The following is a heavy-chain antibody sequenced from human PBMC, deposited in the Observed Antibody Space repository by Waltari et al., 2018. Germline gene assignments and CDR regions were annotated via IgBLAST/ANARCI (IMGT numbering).Heavy chain of an antibody. Sequence: QVQLVESGGGVVQPGRSRRLSCVAWGFTLRSYYMHWVRQAPGKGLEWVAVTSYDGSRNYYADSVKGRFTISRDNSKNTLYLQMNSLTFEDTAVYYCVRAGLGLLDFVLDYWGQGTLVRVSS. V-gene: IGHV3-30*01. J-gene: IGHJ4*02. CDR2: TSYDGSRN. CDR3: VRAGLGLLDFVLDY. CDR1: GFTLRSYY. D-gene: IGHD3-3*02.